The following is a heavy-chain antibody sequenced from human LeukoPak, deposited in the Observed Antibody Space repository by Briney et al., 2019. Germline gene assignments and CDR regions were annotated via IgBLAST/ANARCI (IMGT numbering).Heavy chain of an antibody. J-gene: IGHJ4*02. CDR1: GFTFSRFA. CDR2: ISYHGSTE. CDR3: ARDMRDSAQSRYFYGYEFDY. V-gene: IGHV3-30-3*01. Sequence: PGRSLRLSCAASGFTFSRFAMHWVRQAPGKGLEWVAVISYHGSTEYYADSVKGRFTISRDNSNNKLYLQMNSLRVEDTVVYYCARDMRDSAQSRYFYGYEFDYWGQGTLVTVSS. D-gene: IGHD5-18*01.